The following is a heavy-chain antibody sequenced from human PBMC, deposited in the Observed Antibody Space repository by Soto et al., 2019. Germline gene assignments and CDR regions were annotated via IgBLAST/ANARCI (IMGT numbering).Heavy chain of an antibody. J-gene: IGHJ6*02. CDR2: INPSGGST. Sequence: ASVKVSCKASGYTFTGYYMHWVRQAPGQGLEWMGIINPSGGSTSYAQKFQGRVTMTRDTSTSTVYMELSSLRSEDTAVYYCARDLGNDSSGYTYYYYGMDVWGQGTTVTVSS. D-gene: IGHD3-22*01. CDR1: GYTFTGYY. V-gene: IGHV1-46*01. CDR3: ARDLGNDSSGYTYYYYGMDV.